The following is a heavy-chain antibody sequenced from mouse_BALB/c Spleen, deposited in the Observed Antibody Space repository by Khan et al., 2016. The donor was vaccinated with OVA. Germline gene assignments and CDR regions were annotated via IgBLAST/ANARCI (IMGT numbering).Heavy chain of an antibody. D-gene: IGHD4-1*01. CDR3: AREASSWDFSFPY. J-gene: IGHJ3*01. CDR2: INPYNAGT. Sequence: VQLQQSGPELVEPGASVKMSCKASGYTFTNYVMHWVKQKPGQGLEWIGYINPYNAGTRYNEKFKGKATLTSDISSTTAYMALSSLTSEDSAVYDCAREASSWDFSFPYWGQGTLVTVSA. V-gene: IGHV1S136*01. CDR1: GYTFTNYV.